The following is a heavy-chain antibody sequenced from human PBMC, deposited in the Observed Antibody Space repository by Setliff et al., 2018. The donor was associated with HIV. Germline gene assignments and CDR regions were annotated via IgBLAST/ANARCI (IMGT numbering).Heavy chain of an antibody. V-gene: IGHV4-61*09. CDR2: INADGGA. CDR3: ARARKRDYWSNFQPQTYAYFYMND. Sequence: PSETLSLTCSVSGDSIAIDHFRGDYWTWIRQPPGKGLEWVGHINADGGANYRPSLRGRVTVSLDTSKNLFSLALKSVTAADSGIYYCARARKRDYWSNFQPQTYAYFYMNDWGKGTTGTVSS. D-gene: IGHD3-10*01. J-gene: IGHJ6*03. CDR1: GDSIAIDHFRGDY.